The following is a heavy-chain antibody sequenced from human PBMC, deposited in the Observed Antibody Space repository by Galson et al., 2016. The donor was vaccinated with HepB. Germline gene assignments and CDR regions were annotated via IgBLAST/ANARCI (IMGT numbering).Heavy chain of an antibody. D-gene: IGHD3-10*01. CDR2: IYFSGST. J-gene: IGHJ3*01. V-gene: IGHV4-39*01. Sequence: ETLSLTCAVSNDSITSSSFYWGWIRQPPGKGLEWIGSIYFSGSTYYNSSLKSRVSISVDTSKTQLSLKLTSVTAADTAVYYCARQGGLQWFGEFGAFDLWGQGAMVTVSS. CDR1: NDSITSSSFY. CDR3: ARQGGLQWFGEFGAFDL.